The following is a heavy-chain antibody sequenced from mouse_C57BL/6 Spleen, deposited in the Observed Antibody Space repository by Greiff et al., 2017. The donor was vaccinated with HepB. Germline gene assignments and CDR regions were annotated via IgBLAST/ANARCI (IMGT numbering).Heavy chain of an antibody. Sequence: EVQLVESGGGLVKPGGSLKLSCAASGFTFSDYGMHWVRQAPEKGLEWVAYISSGSSTIYYADTVKGRFTISRDNAKNTLFLQMTSLRSEDTAMYYCARPRNDGYPAWFAYWGQGTLVTVSA. D-gene: IGHD2-3*01. CDR2: ISSGSSTI. J-gene: IGHJ3*01. CDR3: ARPRNDGYPAWFAY. CDR1: GFTFSDYG. V-gene: IGHV5-17*01.